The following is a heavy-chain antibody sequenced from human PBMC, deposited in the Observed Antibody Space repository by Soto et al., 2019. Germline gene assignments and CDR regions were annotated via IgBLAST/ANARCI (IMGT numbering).Heavy chain of an antibody. CDR2: ISYDGSNK. V-gene: IGHV3-30*18. CDR3: AKAPTFRGQLPLNAPIDY. CDR1: GFTFSSYG. J-gene: IGHJ4*02. Sequence: QVQLVESGGGVVQPGRSLRLSCAASGFTFSSYGMHWVRQAPGKGLEWVAVISYDGSNKYYADSVRGRFTISRDNSKNTLYMQMNSLRAEDTAVYYCAKAPTFRGQLPLNAPIDYWGQGTLVTVSS. D-gene: IGHD2-2*01.